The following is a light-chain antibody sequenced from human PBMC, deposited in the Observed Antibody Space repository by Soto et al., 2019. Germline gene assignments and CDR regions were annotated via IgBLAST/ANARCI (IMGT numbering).Light chain of an antibody. CDR2: RNN. J-gene: IGLJ3*02. CDR3: AAWDDSLSGLWL. CDR1: SSNIGSNY. V-gene: IGLV1-47*01. Sequence: QSVLTQPPSASGTPGQRVTISCSGSSSNIGSNYVYWYQQLPGTAPKLLIYRNNQRPSGVPDRFSGSKSGTSASLAISGLRSEDEAAYYCAAWDDSLSGLWLFGGGTKLTVL.